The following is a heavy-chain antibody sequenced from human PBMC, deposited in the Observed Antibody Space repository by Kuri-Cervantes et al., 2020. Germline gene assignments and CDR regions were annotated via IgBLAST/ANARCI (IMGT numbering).Heavy chain of an antibody. CDR1: GFTFSSYG. Sequence: GGSLRLSCAASGFTFSSYGMHWVRQAPGKGLEWVAVIWYDGSNKYYADSVKGRFTLARDNSKNTLYMKMTSLGAEDTAVYYCARDAGVGARYYDYWGQGTLVTVSS. CDR3: ARDAGVGARYYDY. V-gene: IGHV3-33*01. CDR2: IWYDGSNK. D-gene: IGHD1-26*01. J-gene: IGHJ4*02.